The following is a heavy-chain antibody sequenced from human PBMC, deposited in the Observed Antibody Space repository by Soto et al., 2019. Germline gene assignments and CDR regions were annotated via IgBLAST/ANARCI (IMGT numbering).Heavy chain of an antibody. V-gene: IGHV3-7*01. D-gene: IGHD3-9*01. CDR2: IKQDGSEK. CDR1: GFTFSSYW. Sequence: GGSLRLSCAASGFTFSSYWMSWVRQAPGKGLEWMANIKQDGSEKYYVDSVKGRFTISRDNAKNSLYLQMNSLRAEDTAVYYCARDGPLRYFDWLPPHDAFDIWGQGTMVTVSS. J-gene: IGHJ3*02. CDR3: ARDGPLRYFDWLPPHDAFDI.